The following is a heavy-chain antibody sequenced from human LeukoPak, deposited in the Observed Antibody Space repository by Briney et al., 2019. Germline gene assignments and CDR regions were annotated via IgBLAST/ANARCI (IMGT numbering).Heavy chain of an antibody. Sequence: SETLSLTCTVSGGSISSSTYYWGWIRQPPGKGLEWIGSISYSGDIYYNPSLKSRVTISVDTSKNQFSLKLSSVTAADTAVYYCARQRRLELPDYWGQGTLVTVSS. CDR3: ARQRRLELPDY. V-gene: IGHV4-39*01. D-gene: IGHD3-16*01. CDR2: ISYSGDI. CDR1: GGSISSSTYY. J-gene: IGHJ4*02.